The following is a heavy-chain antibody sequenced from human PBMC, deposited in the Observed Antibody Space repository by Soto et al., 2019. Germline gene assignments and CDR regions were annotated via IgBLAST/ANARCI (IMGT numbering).Heavy chain of an antibody. CDR1: GYSVSSSDYY. V-gene: IGHV4-39*01. Sequence: SETLSLPCSVSGYSVSSSDYYWAWIRQPPGKGLEWIGSMLYSGLTYYNPSLKSRVTLSVDTSKNQFSVRLNSVTASDTAVYYCAPLSVSLSGPYGIHVWGQGAPVTVSS. CDR2: MLYSGLT. D-gene: IGHD2-15*01. CDR3: APLSVSLSGPYGIHV. J-gene: IGHJ4*02.